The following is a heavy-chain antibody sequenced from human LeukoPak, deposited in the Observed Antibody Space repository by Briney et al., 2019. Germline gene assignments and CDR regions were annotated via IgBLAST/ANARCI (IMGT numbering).Heavy chain of an antibody. Sequence: SETLSLTCAVYGGSFSGYYWSWIRQPPGKGLEWIGEINHSGSTSYNPSLKTRVTISVDTSKNQFSLKLSSVTAADTAVYYCASLRHDYAEYWGQGTLVTVSS. CDR2: INHSGST. CDR1: GGSFSGYY. J-gene: IGHJ4*02. V-gene: IGHV4-34*01. CDR3: ASLRHDYAEY. D-gene: IGHD4-17*01.